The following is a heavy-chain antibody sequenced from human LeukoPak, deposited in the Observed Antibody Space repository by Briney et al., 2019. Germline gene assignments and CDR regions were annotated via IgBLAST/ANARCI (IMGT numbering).Heavy chain of an antibody. CDR1: GYTFTNYG. D-gene: IGHD3-22*01. CDR2: ISGYNGNT. V-gene: IGHV1-18*01. CDR3: AREMYYYDSSGWSGHYFDY. J-gene: IGHJ4*02. Sequence: GASVKVSCKASGYTFTNYGISWVRQAPGQGLEWMGWISGYNGNTNYAQKLQGRVTVTTDTSTSTGYMELRSLRSDDTAVYYCAREMYYYDSSGWSGHYFDYWGQGTLVTVSS.